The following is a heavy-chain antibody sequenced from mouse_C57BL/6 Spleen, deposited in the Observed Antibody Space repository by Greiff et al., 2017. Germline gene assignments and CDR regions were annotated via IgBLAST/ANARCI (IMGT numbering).Heavy chain of an antibody. CDR2: IWSGGST. J-gene: IGHJ1*03. Sequence: VQLKQSGPGLVQPSQSLSITCTVSGFSLTSYGVHWVRQSPGKGLEWLGVIWSGGSTDYNAAFISRLSISKDNSKSQVFFKMNSLQADDTAIYYCAISGYGYFDVWGTGTTVTVSS. V-gene: IGHV2-2*01. CDR3: AISGYGYFDV. CDR1: GFSLTSYG. D-gene: IGHD3-2*02.